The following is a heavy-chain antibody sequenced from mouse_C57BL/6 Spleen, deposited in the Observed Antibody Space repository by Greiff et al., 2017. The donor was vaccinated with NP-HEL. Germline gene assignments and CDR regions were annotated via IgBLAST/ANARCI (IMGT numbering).Heavy chain of an antibody. V-gene: IGHV5-4*03. Sequence: EVMLVESGGGLVKPGGSLKLSCAASGFTFSSYAMSWVRQTPEKRLEWVATISDGGSYTYYPDNVKGRFTISRDNAKNNLYLQMSHLKSEDTAMYYCARALYDGSSYAMDYWGQGTSVTVSS. CDR2: ISDGGSYT. D-gene: IGHD2-3*01. CDR1: GFTFSSYA. CDR3: ARALYDGSSYAMDY. J-gene: IGHJ4*01.